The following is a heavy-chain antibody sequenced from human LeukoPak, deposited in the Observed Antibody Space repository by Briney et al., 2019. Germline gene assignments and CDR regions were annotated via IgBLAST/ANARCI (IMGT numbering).Heavy chain of an antibody. CDR1: GFTFSSYW. CDR3: ARDRGYYVFDY. CDR2: VKPDGSEK. D-gene: IGHD3-22*01. J-gene: IGHJ4*02. Sequence: GGSLRLSCAASGFTFSSYWMTWIRQAPGKGLEWVAHVKPDGSEKSYVDSVKGRFTISRDNAQNSLYLQMNSLRAEDTAVYYCARDRGYYVFDYWGQGTLVTVSS. V-gene: IGHV3-7*01.